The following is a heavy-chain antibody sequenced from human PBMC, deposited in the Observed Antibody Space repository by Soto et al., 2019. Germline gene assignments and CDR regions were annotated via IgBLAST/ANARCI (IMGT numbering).Heavy chain of an antibody. CDR2: ISYDGSNK. V-gene: IGHV3-30*18. J-gene: IGHJ3*02. CDR3: AKGAQRSTRLSGYRRLGDPGAFDI. CDR1: GFTFSSYG. Sequence: GGSLRLSCAASGFTFSSYGMHWVRQAPGKGLEWVAVISYDGSNKYYADSVKGRFTISRDNSKNTLYLQMNSLRAEDTAVYYCAKGAQRSTRLSGYRRLGDPGAFDIWGQGTMVTVSS. D-gene: IGHD3-16*01.